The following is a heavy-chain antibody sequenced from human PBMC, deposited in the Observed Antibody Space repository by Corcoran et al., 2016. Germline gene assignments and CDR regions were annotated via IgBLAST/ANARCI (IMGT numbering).Heavy chain of an antibody. Sequence: QVQLQQWGAGLLKPSETLSLTCAVYGGSFSGYYWSWIRQPPGKGLEWIGEINPSGSTNYNPSLKSRVTISVDTSKNQFSLKLSSVTAADTAVYYCARAGYDFWSQSYYYGMDVWGQGTTVTVSS. J-gene: IGHJ6*02. V-gene: IGHV4-34*01. CDR1: GGSFSGYY. CDR3: ARAGYDFWSQSYYYGMDV. D-gene: IGHD3-3*01. CDR2: INPSGST.